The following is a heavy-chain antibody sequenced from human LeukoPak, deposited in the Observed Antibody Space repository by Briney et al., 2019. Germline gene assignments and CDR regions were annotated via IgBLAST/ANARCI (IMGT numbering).Heavy chain of an antibody. Sequence: ASVKVSCKASSYTFTSYGISWVRQAPGQGLEWMGWISAYNGNTNYAQKLQGRVTMTTDTSTSTAYMELRSLRPDDTAVYYCARGDDIVVVLAAKARRWFDPWGQGTLVTVPS. D-gene: IGHD2-15*01. V-gene: IGHV1-18*01. CDR2: ISAYNGNT. J-gene: IGHJ5*02. CDR3: ARGDDIVVVLAAKARRWFDP. CDR1: SYTFTSYG.